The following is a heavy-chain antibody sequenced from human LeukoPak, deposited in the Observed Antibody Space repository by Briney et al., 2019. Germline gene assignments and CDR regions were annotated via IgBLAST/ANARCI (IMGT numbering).Heavy chain of an antibody. V-gene: IGHV4-34*01. D-gene: IGHD6-19*01. CDR1: GGSISSYY. CDR3: ARSSGWLDSMDV. Sequence: PSETLSLTCTVSGGSISSYYWSWIRQPPGKGLEWIWEINHSGSTNYNPSLKSRVTISVDRSKNQFSLKLSSVTAEDTAVYYCARSSGWLDSMDVWGKGTTVTISS. CDR2: INHSGST. J-gene: IGHJ6*03.